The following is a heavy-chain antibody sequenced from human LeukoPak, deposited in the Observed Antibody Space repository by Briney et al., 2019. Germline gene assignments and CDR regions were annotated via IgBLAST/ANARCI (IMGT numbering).Heavy chain of an antibody. D-gene: IGHD5-18*01. Sequence: SETLSLTCTVSGGSINSYYWSWLRQPAGKGLEWIGRIYTSGSTYNPSLKSRVTMSVDTSKNQFSLKLTSVTAADTAVYYCARTEESGYSYGYFGYYYYMDVWGKGTTVTVSS. V-gene: IGHV4-4*07. CDR3: ARTEESGYSYGYFGYYYYMDV. J-gene: IGHJ6*03. CDR2: IYTSGST. CDR1: GGSINSYY.